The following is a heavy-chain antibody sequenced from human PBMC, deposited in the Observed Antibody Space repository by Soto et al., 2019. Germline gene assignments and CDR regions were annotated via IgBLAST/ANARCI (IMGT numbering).Heavy chain of an antibody. V-gene: IGHV5-51*01. Sequence: PGESLKISCKGSGYSFTSYWIGWVRQMPGKGLEWMGIIYPGDSDTRYSPSFQGQVTISADKSISTAYLQWSSLKASDTAMYYCARGNGRGYYCSGGSCPQILLYYYYMDGWGKGTTVTVSS. CDR1: GYSFTSYW. CDR2: IYPGDSDT. CDR3: ARGNGRGYYCSGGSCPQILLYYYYMDG. D-gene: IGHD2-15*01. J-gene: IGHJ6*03.